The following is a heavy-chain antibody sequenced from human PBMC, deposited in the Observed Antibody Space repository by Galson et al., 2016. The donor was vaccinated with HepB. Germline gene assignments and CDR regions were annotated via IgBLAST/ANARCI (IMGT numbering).Heavy chain of an antibody. Sequence: SLRLSCAASGFTFNYYAMHWVRQAPGKGLEWVSGISSSGGGTYYADSVKGHFIISRDNSKNTLFLQMNSLRAEDTAIYYCAKAKAVPGLYSFDYWGQGTLVTVSS. V-gene: IGHV3-23*01. CDR1: GFTFNYYA. CDR3: AKAKAVPGLYSFDY. J-gene: IGHJ4*02. D-gene: IGHD6-19*01. CDR2: ISSSGGGT.